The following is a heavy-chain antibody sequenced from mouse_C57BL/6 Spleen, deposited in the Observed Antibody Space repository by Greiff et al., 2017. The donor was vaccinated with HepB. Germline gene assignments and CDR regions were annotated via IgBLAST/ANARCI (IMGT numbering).Heavy chain of an antibody. CDR2: IDPETGGT. V-gene: IGHV1-15*01. CDR1: GYTFTDYE. J-gene: IGHJ2*01. Sequence: QVHVKQSGAELVRPGASVTLSCKASGYTFTDYEMHWVKQTPVHGLEWIGAIDPETGGTAYNQKFKGKAILTADKSSSTAYMELRSLTSEDSAVYYCTRDYYVDYWGQGTTLTVSS. CDR3: TRDYYVDY.